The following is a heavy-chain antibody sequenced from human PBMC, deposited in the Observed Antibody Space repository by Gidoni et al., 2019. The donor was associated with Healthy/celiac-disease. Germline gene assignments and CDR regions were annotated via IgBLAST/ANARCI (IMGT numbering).Heavy chain of an antibody. Sequence: EVQLVESGGGLVQPGRSLRLSCAASGFTFDDYAMQWVRQAPGKGLEVVSGISWNSGSIGYADSVKGRFTISRDNAKNSLYLQMNRLRAEDTALYYCAKDGNVDTAMMYYFDYWGQGTLVTVSS. CDR2: ISWNSGSI. V-gene: IGHV3-9*01. CDR1: GFTFDDYA. J-gene: IGHJ4*02. D-gene: IGHD5-18*01. CDR3: AKDGNVDTAMMYYFDY.